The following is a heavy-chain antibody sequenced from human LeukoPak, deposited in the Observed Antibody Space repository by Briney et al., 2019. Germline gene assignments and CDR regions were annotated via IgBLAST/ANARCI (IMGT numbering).Heavy chain of an antibody. CDR2: IIPIFGTA. CDR1: GYTFTSYY. CDR3: ARVDTAMVRNWFDP. D-gene: IGHD5-18*01. Sequence: SVKVSCKASGYTFTSYYMHWVRQAPGQGLERMGGIIPIFGTANYAQKFQGRVTITADKSTSTAYMELSSLRSEDTAVYYCARVDTAMVRNWFDPWGQGTLVTVSS. J-gene: IGHJ5*02. V-gene: IGHV1-69*06.